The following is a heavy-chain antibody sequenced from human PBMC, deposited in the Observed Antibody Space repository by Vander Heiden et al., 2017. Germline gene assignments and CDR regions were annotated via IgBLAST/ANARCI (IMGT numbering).Heavy chain of an antibody. V-gene: IGHV4-31*03. J-gene: IGHJ5*02. CDR2: IYYSGST. Sequence: QVQLQESGPGLVKPSQTLSLTCPFSGGSISSCGYYWSWIRQHPGKGLEWIGYIYYSGSTYYNPSLKSRVTISVDTSKNQFSLKLSSVTAADTAVYYCARDRRITMVRGATNWFDPWGQGTLVTVSS. CDR3: ARDRRITMVRGATNWFDP. CDR1: GGSISSCGYY. D-gene: IGHD3-10*01.